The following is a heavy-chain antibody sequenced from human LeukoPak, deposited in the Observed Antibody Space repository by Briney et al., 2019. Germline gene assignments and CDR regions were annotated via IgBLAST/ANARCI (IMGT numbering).Heavy chain of an antibody. J-gene: IGHJ4*02. D-gene: IGHD2-2*01. CDR3: ARAYCSSTSCYPFDY. CDR1: GGTFSIYA. V-gene: IGHV1-69*13. Sequence: SVKVSCKASGGTFSIYAISWVRQAPGQGLEWMGGIIPIFGTANYAQKFQGRVTITADESTSTAYMELSSLRSEDTAVYYCARAYCSSTSCYPFDYWGQGTLVTVSS. CDR2: IIPIFGTA.